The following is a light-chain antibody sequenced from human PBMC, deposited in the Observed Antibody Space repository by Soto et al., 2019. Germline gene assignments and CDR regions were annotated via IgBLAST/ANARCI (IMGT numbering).Light chain of an antibody. V-gene: IGLV2-8*01. Sequence: QSVLTQPPSASGSPGQSVTISCTGTNNDIGGYTYVSWYQQLPGKAPKLMIYEVNKRPSGIPDRFSGSKSGNTASLTVSGLQPEDEAEYFCCSYAGTYTWVFGGGTQLTVL. CDR1: NNDIGGYTY. CDR3: CSYAGTYTWV. J-gene: IGLJ3*02. CDR2: EVN.